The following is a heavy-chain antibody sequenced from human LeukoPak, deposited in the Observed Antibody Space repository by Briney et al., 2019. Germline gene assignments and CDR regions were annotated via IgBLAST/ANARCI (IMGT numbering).Heavy chain of an antibody. J-gene: IGHJ4*02. CDR3: VSRGTSGWPAPYYFDY. CDR2: ISGSNGVT. D-gene: IGHD6-19*01. CDR1: GFTFSNYA. V-gene: IGHV3-23*01. Sequence: GGSLRLSCAASGFTFSNYAMSWVRQAPGKGLEWVSAISGSNGVTHYADSVKGRFTISRDNSKDTLYLQMNSLRADDTAVYYCVSRGTSGWPAPYYFDYWGQGTLVTVSS.